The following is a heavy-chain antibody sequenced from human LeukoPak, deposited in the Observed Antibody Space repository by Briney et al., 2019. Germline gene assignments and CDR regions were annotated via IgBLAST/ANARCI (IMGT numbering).Heavy chain of an antibody. Sequence: GGSLRLSCAASGFTFSDYYMSWIRQAPGKGLEWVSYNSSSGSTIYYADSVKGRFTISRDNAKNSLYLQMNSLRAEDTAVYYCARVRDYDSSSGYYYGMDVWGQGTTVTVSS. J-gene: IGHJ6*02. D-gene: IGHD3-22*01. V-gene: IGHV3-11*01. CDR3: ARVRDYDSSSGYYYGMDV. CDR1: GFTFSDYY. CDR2: NSSSGSTI.